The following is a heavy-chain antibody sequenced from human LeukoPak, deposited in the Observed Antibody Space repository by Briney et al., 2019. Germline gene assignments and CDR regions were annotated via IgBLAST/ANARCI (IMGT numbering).Heavy chain of an antibody. CDR2: ISYDGSNK. J-gene: IGHJ4*02. CDR1: GFTFSSYG. CDR3: AKDLGVVVPAASY. Sequence: AGGSLRLSCAASGFTFSSYGMHWVRQAPGKGLEWVAVISYDGSNKYYADSVKGRFTISRDNSKNTLCLQMNSLRAEDTAVYYCAKDLGVVVPAASYWGQGTLVTVSS. V-gene: IGHV3-30*18. D-gene: IGHD2-2*01.